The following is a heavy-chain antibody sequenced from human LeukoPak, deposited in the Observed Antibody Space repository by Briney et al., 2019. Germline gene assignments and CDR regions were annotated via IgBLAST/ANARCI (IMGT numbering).Heavy chain of an antibody. J-gene: IGHJ4*02. D-gene: IGHD3-10*01. CDR1: GYTFTGYY. V-gene: IGHV1-2*02. Sequence: ASVKVSCKASGYTFTGYYMHWVRQAPGQGLEWMGWINPNSGGTNYAQKFQGRVTMTRDTSISTAYMELSRLRSDDTAVYYCARDLKRITMVRGAPALGYWGQGTLVTASS. CDR3: ARDLKRITMVRGAPALGY. CDR2: INPNSGGT.